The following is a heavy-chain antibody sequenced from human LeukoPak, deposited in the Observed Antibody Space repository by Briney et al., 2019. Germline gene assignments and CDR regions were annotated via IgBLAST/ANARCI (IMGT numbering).Heavy chain of an antibody. CDR3: ARELAY. J-gene: IGHJ4*02. Sequence: GGSLRLSCAASGFTFSSYTMNWVRQAPGKGLEWVSYISSDSGAIYCADCVKGRFTISRDNDQKSLYLQMNSLRAEDTAVSYRARELAYWGQGALVTVSS. V-gene: IGHV3-48*01. CDR1: GFTFSSYT. CDR2: ISSDSGAI.